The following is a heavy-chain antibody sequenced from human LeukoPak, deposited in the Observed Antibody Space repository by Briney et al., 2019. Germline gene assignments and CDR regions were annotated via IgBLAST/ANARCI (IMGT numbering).Heavy chain of an antibody. V-gene: IGHV4-4*07. Sequence: PSETLSLTCTVSGGFINNYYWSWIRQPAGKGLEWIGCIYTRGSTNYNPSLKSRVTMSVDTSKNQFSLKLSSVTAADTAVYYCARGRYCSADICSGGDAFDIWGQGTMVSVSS. J-gene: IGHJ3*02. CDR1: GGFINNYY. CDR2: IYTRGST. D-gene: IGHD2-15*01. CDR3: ARGRYCSADICSGGDAFDI.